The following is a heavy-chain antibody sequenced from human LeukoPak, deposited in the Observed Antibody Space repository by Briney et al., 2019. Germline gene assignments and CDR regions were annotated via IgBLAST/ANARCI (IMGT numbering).Heavy chain of an antibody. V-gene: IGHV3-66*01. J-gene: IGHJ4*02. D-gene: IGHD4-17*01. Sequence: GGSLRLSCAASGFPVSSNYMSWVRQAPGKGLEWVSVIYSGGSTYYADSVKGRFTISRDNSKNTLYLQMNSLRAEDTAVYYCARGTRDLYGDYYFDYWGQGTLVTVSS. CDR2: IYSGGST. CDR3: ARGTRDLYGDYYFDY. CDR1: GFPVSSNY.